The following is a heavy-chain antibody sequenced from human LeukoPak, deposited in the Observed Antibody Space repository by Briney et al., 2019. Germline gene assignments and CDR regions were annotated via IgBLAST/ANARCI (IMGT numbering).Heavy chain of an antibody. Sequence: GGSLRLSCAASGFTFSSYGMHWVRQAPGKGLEWVAVIWYDGSNKCHADSVKGRFTISRDNSKNTLYLQMNSLRAEDTAVYYCARGQLPGSIDYWGQGTLVTVSS. CDR1: GFTFSSYG. D-gene: IGHD2-2*01. J-gene: IGHJ4*02. V-gene: IGHV3-33*01. CDR2: IWYDGSNK. CDR3: ARGQLPGSIDY.